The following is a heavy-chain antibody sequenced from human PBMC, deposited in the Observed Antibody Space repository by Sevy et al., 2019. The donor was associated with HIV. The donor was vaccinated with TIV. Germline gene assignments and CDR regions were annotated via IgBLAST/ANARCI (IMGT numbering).Heavy chain of an antibody. D-gene: IGHD6-19*01. Sequence: GSLRLSCAVSGFTFSNYWMSWVRQAPGKGPEWVANINEDRSEKYYVGSVKGRFTISRDNARNSLYLEMNNLRTEDTAVYYCASSVNSGWSGAFDIWGQGTMVTVSS. CDR2: INEDRSEK. J-gene: IGHJ3*02. CDR3: ASSVNSGWSGAFDI. CDR1: GFTFSNYW. V-gene: IGHV3-7*01.